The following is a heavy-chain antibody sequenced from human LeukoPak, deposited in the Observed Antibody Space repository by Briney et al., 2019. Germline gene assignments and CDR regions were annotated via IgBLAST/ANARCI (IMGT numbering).Heavy chain of an antibody. CDR2: ISGSGGST. CDR3: AREGWEYYFDY. D-gene: IGHD1-26*01. CDR1: GFTFSSYA. Sequence: GGSLRLSCAASGFTFSSYAMSWVRQAPGKGLEWVSAISGSGGSTYYADSVKGRFTISRDNAKNSLYLQMNSLRAEDTAVYYCAREGWEYYFDYWGQGTLVTVSS. J-gene: IGHJ4*02. V-gene: IGHV3-23*01.